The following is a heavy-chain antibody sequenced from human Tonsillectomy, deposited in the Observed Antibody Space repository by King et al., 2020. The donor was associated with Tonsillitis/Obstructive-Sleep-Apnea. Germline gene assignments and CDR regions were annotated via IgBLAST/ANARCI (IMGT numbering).Heavy chain of an antibody. CDR1: GDSVSSNSAA. D-gene: IGHD4-23*01. CDR3: LREGGSNSGNDY. J-gene: IGHJ4*02. CDR2: TYYSSKWDN. Sequence: VQLQQSGPGLVKPSQTLSLTCAISGDSVSSNSAAWNWIRQSPSRGLEWLGRTYYSSKWDNDYAVSVKSRITINPDTSNNQFSLHLNSVTPEETAVCYGLREGGSNSGNDYWGQGTLVTVSS. V-gene: IGHV6-1*01.